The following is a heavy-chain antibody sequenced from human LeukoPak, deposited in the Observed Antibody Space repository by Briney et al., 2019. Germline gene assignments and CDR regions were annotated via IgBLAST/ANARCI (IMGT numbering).Heavy chain of an antibody. CDR2: IYYSGST. J-gene: IGHJ6*03. Sequence: PSETPSLTCTVSGGSISSYYWSWIRQPPGKGLEWIGYIYYSGSTNYNPSLKSRVTISVDTSKNQFSLKLSSVTAADTAVYYCARGHSSSWAGYYYMDVWGKGTTVTVSS. D-gene: IGHD6-13*01. CDR3: ARGHSSSWAGYYYMDV. CDR1: GGSISSYY. V-gene: IGHV4-59*01.